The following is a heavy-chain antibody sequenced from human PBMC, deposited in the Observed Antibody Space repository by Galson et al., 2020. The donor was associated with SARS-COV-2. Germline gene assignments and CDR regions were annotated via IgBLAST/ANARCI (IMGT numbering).Heavy chain of an antibody. J-gene: IGHJ3*01. CDR2: ISGYNGKT. CDR3: ARDPRFSGSGYGGENGLDF. V-gene: IGHV1-18*01. D-gene: IGHD6-13*01. CDR1: GYDFTSQG. Sequence: GESLKISCKTSGYDFTSQGISWVRQAPGQGLEWMGWISGYNGKTKYAQKFQGRATLTIDRATTTAYMEMRSLGSDDSAIYYCARDPRFSGSGYGGENGLDFWGQGTKVTVSS.